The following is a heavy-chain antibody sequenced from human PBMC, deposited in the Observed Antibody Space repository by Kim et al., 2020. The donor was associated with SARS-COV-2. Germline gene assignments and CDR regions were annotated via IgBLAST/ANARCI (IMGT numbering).Heavy chain of an antibody. V-gene: IGHV3-9*01. CDR1: GFTFGDYA. D-gene: IGHD6-19*01. Sequence: GGSLRLSCAASGFTFGDYAMHWVRQAPGKGLEWVSGISWNSGSIGYADSVKGRFTISRDNAKNSLYLQMNSLRAEDTALYYCAKGLSGAVAGGLGHWGQGTLVTVSS. J-gene: IGHJ4*02. CDR2: ISWNSGSI. CDR3: AKGLSGAVAGGLGH.